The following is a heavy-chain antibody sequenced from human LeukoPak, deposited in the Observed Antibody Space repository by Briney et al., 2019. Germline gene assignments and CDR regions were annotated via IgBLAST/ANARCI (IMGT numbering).Heavy chain of an antibody. CDR3: AKDWSYRGWAYYIDY. CDR1: GFTFSSYW. J-gene: IGHJ4*02. Sequence: GGSLRLSCAASGFTFSSYWMSWVRQAPGKGLEWVANIKQDGSEKYYVDSVKGRFTISRDNSKNTLYLQMTSLRAEDTAVYYCAKDWSYRGWAYYIDYWGQGTLVTVST. D-gene: IGHD6-19*01. V-gene: IGHV3-7*01. CDR2: IKQDGSEK.